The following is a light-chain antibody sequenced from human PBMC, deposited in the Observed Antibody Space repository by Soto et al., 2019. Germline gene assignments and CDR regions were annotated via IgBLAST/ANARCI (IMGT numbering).Light chain of an antibody. CDR1: QGINSY. CDR3: LQYHNYPLT. CDR2: AAS. J-gene: IGKJ5*01. Sequence: IQLTQSPCSVFASVGDRVTITCLAIQGINSYLEWYQQKPGKAPELLIYAASTLQSGAPSRFRGSGSGTEFTLTISSLQPEDFETYYCLQYHNYPLTFGQGTRLEIK. V-gene: IGKV1-9*01.